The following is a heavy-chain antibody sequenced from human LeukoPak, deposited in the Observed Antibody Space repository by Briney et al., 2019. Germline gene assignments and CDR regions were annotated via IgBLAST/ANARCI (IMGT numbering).Heavy chain of an antibody. CDR3: ASGSLWSGILEY. CDR2: INHSGST. D-gene: IGHD3-3*01. V-gene: IGHV4-34*01. J-gene: IGHJ4*02. Sequence: SETLSLTCAVYGGSFSGYYWSRIRQPPGKGLEWIGEINHSGSTNYNPSLKSRVTISVDTSKNQFSLKLSSVTAEDTAVYYCASGSLWSGILEYWGQGTLVIVSS. CDR1: GGSFSGYY.